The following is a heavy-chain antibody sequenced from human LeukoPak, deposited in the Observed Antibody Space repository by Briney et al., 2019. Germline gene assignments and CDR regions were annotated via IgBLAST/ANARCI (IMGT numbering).Heavy chain of an antibody. Sequence: GGSLRLSCAASGFTFSSYIMNWVRQAPGKGLEWVSSISSSSSYTYYADSVKGRFTIPRDNAKNSLYLQMNSLRAEDTAVYYCARASIAAAGVDYWGQGALVTVSS. V-gene: IGHV3-21*01. J-gene: IGHJ4*02. CDR2: ISSSSSYT. CDR3: ARASIAAAGVDY. CDR1: GFTFSSYI. D-gene: IGHD6-13*01.